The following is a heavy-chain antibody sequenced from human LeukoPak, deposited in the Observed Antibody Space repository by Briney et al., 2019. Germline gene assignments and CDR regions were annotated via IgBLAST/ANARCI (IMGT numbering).Heavy chain of an antibody. V-gene: IGHV4-59*08. J-gene: IGHJ4*02. D-gene: IGHD3-22*01. CDR3: ARASGYSPVHFDY. CDR1: GGSISSYY. CDR2: IYYSGST. Sequence: SETLSLTCTVSGGSISSYYWSWIRQPPGKGLEWIGYIYYSGSTNYNPSLKSRVTISVDTSKNQFSLKLSSVTAADTAVYYCARASGYSPVHFDYWGQGTLVTVSS.